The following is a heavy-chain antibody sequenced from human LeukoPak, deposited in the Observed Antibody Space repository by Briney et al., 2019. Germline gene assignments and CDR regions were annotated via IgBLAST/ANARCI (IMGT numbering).Heavy chain of an antibody. D-gene: IGHD2-2*01. Sequence: GASVKVSCKASGYTFTGYYMHWVRQAPGQGLEWMGWINPNSGGTNYAQKLQGRVTMTRDTSISTAYMELSRLRSDDTAVYYCARDPLYCSSTSCYYPYYYMDVWGKGTTVTVSS. J-gene: IGHJ6*03. CDR2: INPNSGGT. CDR3: ARDPLYCSSTSCYYPYYYMDV. CDR1: GYTFTGYY. V-gene: IGHV1-2*02.